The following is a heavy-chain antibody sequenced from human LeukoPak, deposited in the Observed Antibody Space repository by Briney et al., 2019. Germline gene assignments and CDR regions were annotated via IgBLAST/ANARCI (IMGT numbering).Heavy chain of an antibody. D-gene: IGHD5-12*01. V-gene: IGHV4-59*01. Sequence: SETLSLTCTVSGGSISSYYWSWIRQPPGKGLEWIGYIYYSGSTNYNPSLKSRVTISVDTSKNQFSLKLSSVTAADTAVYYCARSSGYSGYDFVLDWGQGTLFTVSS. J-gene: IGHJ4*02. CDR1: GGSISSYY. CDR3: ARSSGYSGYDFVLD. CDR2: IYYSGST.